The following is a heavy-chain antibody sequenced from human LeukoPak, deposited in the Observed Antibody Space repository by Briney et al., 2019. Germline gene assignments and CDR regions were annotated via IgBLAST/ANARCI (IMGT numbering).Heavy chain of an antibody. J-gene: IGHJ6*03. CDR3: ARDLGCSGGSCYAAGGYYYYMDV. D-gene: IGHD2-15*01. CDR1: GYTFTGYY. Sequence: ASVKVSCKASGYTFTGYYMHWVRQAPGQGLEWMGWINPNSGGTNYAQKFQGRVTMTRDTSISTAYMELSRLRSDDTAVYYCARDLGCSGGSCYAAGGYYYYMDVWGKGTTVTVSS. V-gene: IGHV1-2*02. CDR2: INPNSGGT.